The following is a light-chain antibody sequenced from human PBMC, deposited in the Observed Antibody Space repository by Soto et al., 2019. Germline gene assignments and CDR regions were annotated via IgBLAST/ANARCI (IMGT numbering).Light chain of an antibody. CDR2: GVS. J-gene: IGLJ2*01. CDR1: GSDVGGYNY. Sequence: QSALTQPASVSGSPGQSIANSCTGTGSDVGGYNYVSWYQQHPDKAPKLIIYGVSDRPSGVSNRFSGSKSGNTASLTISGLQAEDEADYYCSSSSSSSPVVFGGGTQLTVL. CDR3: SSSSSSSPVV. V-gene: IGLV2-14*01.